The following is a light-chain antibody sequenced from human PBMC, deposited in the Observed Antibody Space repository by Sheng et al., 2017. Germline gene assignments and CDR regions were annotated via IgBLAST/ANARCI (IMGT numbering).Light chain of an antibody. CDR3: QQFNSFPLT. V-gene: IGKV1-13*02. CDR2: DAS. Sequence: AIQLTQSPSSLSASIGDRVTITCRASQVISRALAWYQQRPGKAPKLLIYDASTLESGVPSRFSGSGSGTDFTLTISSLQPEDFATFYCQQFNSFPLTFGQGTRLETK. CDR1: QVISRA. J-gene: IGKJ5*01.